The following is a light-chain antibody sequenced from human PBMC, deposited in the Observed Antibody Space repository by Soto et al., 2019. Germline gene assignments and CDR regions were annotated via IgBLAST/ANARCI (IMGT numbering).Light chain of an antibody. V-gene: IGKV3-15*01. CDR1: PSVTTN. CDR2: GAS. Sequence: ETVLTQSPATLSVSPGERAAFSCRASPSVTTNLAWYQQKPGQVPRLLIYGASTRATGIPARFSGSGSGTEFTLSISSLQSDDFAIYHCQQYNSWPHTFGQGTKLEIK. J-gene: IGKJ2*01. CDR3: QQYNSWPHT.